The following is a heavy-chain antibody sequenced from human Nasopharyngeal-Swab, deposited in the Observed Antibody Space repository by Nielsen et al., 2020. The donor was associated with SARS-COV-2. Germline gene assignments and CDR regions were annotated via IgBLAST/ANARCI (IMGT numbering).Heavy chain of an antibody. Sequence: GESLKISCAASGFTFSSYSMNWVRQAPGKGLVWVSRVNQDGSRTDYADSVRGRFTISRDNAKNTLYLQMNSLRVEDTALYYCVKHQGSSSDQWGQGTLVTVSS. J-gene: IGHJ4*02. CDR3: VKHQGSSSDQ. V-gene: IGHV3-74*01. CDR1: GFTFSSYS. CDR2: VNQDGSRT.